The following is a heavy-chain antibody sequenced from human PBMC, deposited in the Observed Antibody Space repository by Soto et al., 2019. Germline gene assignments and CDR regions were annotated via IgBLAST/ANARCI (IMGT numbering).Heavy chain of an antibody. CDR3: ANTLRGDYYFFQH. D-gene: IGHD2-21*02. CDR2: IYYSGST. CDR1: GVSVSSGSHY. J-gene: IGHJ1*01. V-gene: IGHV4-61*01. Sequence: SLTCSVSGVSVSSGSHYWSWIRQSPGKGLEWIGFIYYSGSTNYNPSLKSRVTISVDTSKNQFSLKVTSVTAADTAVYFCANTLRGDYYFFQHWGQGTLVTVSS.